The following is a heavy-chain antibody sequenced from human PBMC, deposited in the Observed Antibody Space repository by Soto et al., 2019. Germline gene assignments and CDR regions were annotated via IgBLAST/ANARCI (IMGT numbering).Heavy chain of an antibody. CDR3: AKQTEHDLWSGHDYYYYYYMAA. CDR2: IYPGDYDT. V-gene: IGHV5-51*01. D-gene: IGHD3-3*01. CDR1: GYSFTSYW. J-gene: IGHJ6*03. Sequence: PGESLKISCKGSGYSFTSYWIGWVRQMPGKGLEWMGIIYPGDYDTRYSPSFQGQVTISADKSISTAYLQWSSLKASDTAMYYCAKQTEHDLWSGHDYYYYYYMAAGGKGTRVTVSS.